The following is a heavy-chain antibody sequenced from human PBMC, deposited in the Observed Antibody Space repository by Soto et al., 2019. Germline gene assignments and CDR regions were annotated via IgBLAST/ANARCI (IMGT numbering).Heavy chain of an antibody. CDR3: ARLADFYYGSGSYYAGAFDI. CDR2: FYYSGST. J-gene: IGHJ3*02. CDR1: GGSISSYY. Sequence: PSETLSLTCTVSGGSISSYYWSWIRQPPGKGLEWIGYFYYSGSTNYIPSLKSRVTISVDTSKNQFSLKLSSVTAADTAVYYCARLADFYYGSGSYYAGAFDIWGQGTMVTVS. D-gene: IGHD3-10*01. V-gene: IGHV4-59*08.